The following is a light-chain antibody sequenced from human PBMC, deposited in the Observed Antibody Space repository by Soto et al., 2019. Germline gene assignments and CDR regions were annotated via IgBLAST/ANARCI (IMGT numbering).Light chain of an antibody. CDR3: AAWADSLSGL. CDR1: SSNLGGNY. V-gene: IGLV1-47*01. CDR2: RND. Sequence: QSVLTQPPSASGTPGQRVTISCSGSSSNLGGNYVYWYQQLPGTAPKLLIYRNDQRPSGVPDRFSGSKSGTSASLAISGLRSEDEADYYCAAWADSLSGLFGGGTKVTVL. J-gene: IGLJ2*01.